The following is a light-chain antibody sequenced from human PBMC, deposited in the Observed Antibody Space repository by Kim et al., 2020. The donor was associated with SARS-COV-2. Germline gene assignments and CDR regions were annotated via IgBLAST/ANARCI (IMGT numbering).Light chain of an antibody. Sequence: QSALTQPPSVSGSPGQSVTISCTGTSSDIGAYDRVSWYQQPPGTAPKLIIYEVNSRPSGVPDRFSGSKSGNTASLTISGLQAEDETDYYCSSYTRYSTWVFGGGTKLTVL. J-gene: IGLJ3*02. CDR1: SSDIGAYDR. CDR3: SSYTRYSTWV. CDR2: EVN. V-gene: IGLV2-18*02.